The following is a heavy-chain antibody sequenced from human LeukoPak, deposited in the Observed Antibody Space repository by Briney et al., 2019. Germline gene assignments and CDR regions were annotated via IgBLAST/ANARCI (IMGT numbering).Heavy chain of an antibody. V-gene: IGHV4-4*09. CDR2: IYTNGST. CDR1: GGSISSYY. CDR3: ARRDGAAAGTEWFDP. J-gene: IGHJ5*02. D-gene: IGHD6-13*01. Sequence: PSETLSLTRTVSGGSISSYYWSWIRQPPGKGLEWIGYIYTNGSTNYNPSPKSRVTISVDTSKNQFSLKLSSVTAADTAVYYCARRDGAAAGTEWFDPWGQGTLVTVSS.